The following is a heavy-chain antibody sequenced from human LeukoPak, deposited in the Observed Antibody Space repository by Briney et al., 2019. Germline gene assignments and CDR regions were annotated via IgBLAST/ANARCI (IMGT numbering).Heavy chain of an antibody. D-gene: IGHD6-6*01. V-gene: IGHV1-46*01. Sequence: GASVKVSCKASGYTFPSYFMHWVRQAPGQGLEWMGIINPTGGSTTYAQEFQSRVTMTRDTSTSTVYMELSSLRSDDTAVYYCARTAARRFDYWGQGTLVTVSS. J-gene: IGHJ4*02. CDR1: GYTFPSYF. CDR2: INPTGGST. CDR3: ARTAARRFDY.